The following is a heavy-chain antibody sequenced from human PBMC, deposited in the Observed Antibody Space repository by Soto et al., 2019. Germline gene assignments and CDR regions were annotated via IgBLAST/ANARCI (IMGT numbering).Heavy chain of an antibody. Sequence: SETLSLTCTVSGGSISDHYYMWIRQSPGKGLEYIGYIHNGGSTNYNPSLKSRVIISVDTSKNQFSLQLTSVTAADTAVYYCARFGAAAAHDDNWGRGVLVTVSS. CDR3: ARFGAAAAHDDN. V-gene: IGHV4-59*11. CDR1: GGSISDHY. CDR2: IHNGGST. J-gene: IGHJ4*01. D-gene: IGHD6-13*01.